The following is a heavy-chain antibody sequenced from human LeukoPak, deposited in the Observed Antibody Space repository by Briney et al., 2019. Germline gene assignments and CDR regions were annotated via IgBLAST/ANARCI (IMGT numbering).Heavy chain of an antibody. V-gene: IGHV1-2*02. Sequence: ASVKVSCKASRYTFTGYYMHWVRQAPGQGLEWMGWINPNSGGTNYAQKFQGRVTMTRDTSISTAYMELSRLRSDDTAVYYCARELIAAAAWGFDYWGQGTLVTVSS. D-gene: IGHD6-13*01. CDR2: INPNSGGT. CDR3: ARELIAAAAWGFDY. CDR1: RYTFTGYY. J-gene: IGHJ4*02.